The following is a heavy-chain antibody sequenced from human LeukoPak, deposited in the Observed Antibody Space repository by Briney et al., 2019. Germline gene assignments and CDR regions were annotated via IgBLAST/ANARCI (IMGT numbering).Heavy chain of an antibody. D-gene: IGHD5-12*01. J-gene: IGHJ4*02. CDR1: GFTFSSYW. CDR3: AREDVASGHFDY. CDR2: IKQDGSEK. V-gene: IGHV3-7*01. Sequence: GGSLRLSCAASGFTFSSYWMSWVRHAPGKGLEWVANIKQDGSEKYYVDSVKGRFTISRDNAKNSLYLQTNSLRAEDTAAYYCAREDVASGHFDYWGQGTLVTVSS.